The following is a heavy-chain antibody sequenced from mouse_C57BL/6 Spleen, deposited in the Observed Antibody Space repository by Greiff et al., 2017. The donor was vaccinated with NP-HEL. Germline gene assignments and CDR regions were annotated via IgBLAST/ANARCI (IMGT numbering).Heavy chain of an antibody. D-gene: IGHD2-4*01. CDR1: GYTFTDYN. CDR2: INPNNGGT. J-gene: IGHJ2*01. CDR3: ARGRDDYDPFFDY. Sequence: VQLQQSGPELVKPGASVKIPCKASGYTFTDYNMDWVKQSHGKSLEWIGDINPNNGGTIYNQKFKGKATLTVDKSSSTAYMELRSLTSEDTAVYYCARGRDDYDPFFDYWGQGTTLTVSS. V-gene: IGHV1-18*01.